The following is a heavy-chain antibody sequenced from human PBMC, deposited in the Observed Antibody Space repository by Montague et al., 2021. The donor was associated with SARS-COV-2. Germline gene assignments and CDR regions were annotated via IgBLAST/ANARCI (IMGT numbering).Heavy chain of an antibody. CDR2: INHSGST. CDR1: GGSFSGYY. V-gene: IGHV4-34*01. Sequence: SETLSLTCAVYGGSFSGYYWSWIRQPPGKGLEWIGEINHSGSTNYNPSPKSRVTISVDTSKNQFSLKLSSVTAADTAVYYCTREGYQVLWSDYYYGMDVWGQGTTVTVSS. CDR3: TREGYQVLWSDYYYGMDV. D-gene: IGHD2-2*01. J-gene: IGHJ6*02.